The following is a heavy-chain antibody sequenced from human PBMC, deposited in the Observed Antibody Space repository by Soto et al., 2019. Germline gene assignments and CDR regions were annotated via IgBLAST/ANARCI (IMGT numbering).Heavy chain of an antibody. Sequence: QVQLVQSGAEVKKPGASVKVSCKASGYTFTSYGISWVRQAPGQGLEWMGWISAYNGNTNYAQKLHGRVTMTTDTYTTTAYMELRSLRSDDTAVYYCARNAFIAAAGTGDDYWGQGTLVTVSS. V-gene: IGHV1-18*01. CDR2: ISAYNGNT. J-gene: IGHJ4*02. CDR3: ARNAFIAAAGTGDDY. CDR1: GYTFTSYG. D-gene: IGHD6-13*01.